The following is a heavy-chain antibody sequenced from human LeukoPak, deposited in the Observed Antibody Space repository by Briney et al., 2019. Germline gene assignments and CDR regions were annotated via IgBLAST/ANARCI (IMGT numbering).Heavy chain of an antibody. CDR2: ISWDVGTT. Sequence: GGSLRLSCAASDFTFDDYTMHWVHQAPGKGLEWVSLISWDVGTTYYADSVKDRFTISRDNSKNSLFLQMNSLRTEDTALYYCAKEDPTRYFDLWGRGTLVTVSS. J-gene: IGHJ2*01. CDR1: DFTFDDYT. CDR3: AKEDPTRYFDL. V-gene: IGHV3-43*01.